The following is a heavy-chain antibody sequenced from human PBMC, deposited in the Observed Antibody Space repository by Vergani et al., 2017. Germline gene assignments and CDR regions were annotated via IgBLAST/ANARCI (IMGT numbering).Heavy chain of an antibody. Sequence: VQLQEAGPGLVKPSETLSLTCTVSGGSISSYYWSWIRQPPGKQLEWIGFIYYSGSTNYNPSLKSRVTISVDTSKNQFSLKLSSVTAADTAVYYCASGAPYLGVDPFDYWGQGTLVTVSS. J-gene: IGHJ4*02. CDR1: GGSISSYY. CDR2: IYYSGST. V-gene: IGHV4-59*01. D-gene: IGHD3-16*01. CDR3: ASGAPYLGVDPFDY.